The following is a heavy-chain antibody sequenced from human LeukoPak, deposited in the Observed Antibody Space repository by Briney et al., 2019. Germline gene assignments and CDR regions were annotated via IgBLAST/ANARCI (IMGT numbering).Heavy chain of an antibody. Sequence: GGSLRLSCAASVLTFSRYAMSWVRQAPGKGLEWVSAISGSGGSAYYADSVKGRFTISRDNSKNTLYLQMNSLRAEDTAVYYCAKGDIVVVPAAITFTYWGQGTLVTVSS. CDR1: VLTFSRYA. CDR3: AKGDIVVVPAAITFTY. D-gene: IGHD2-2*01. CDR2: ISGSGGSA. J-gene: IGHJ4*02. V-gene: IGHV3-23*01.